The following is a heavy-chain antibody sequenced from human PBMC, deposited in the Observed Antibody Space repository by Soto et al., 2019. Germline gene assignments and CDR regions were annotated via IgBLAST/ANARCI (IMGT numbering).Heavy chain of an antibody. CDR2: ISGSGGST. CDR3: AKLRCVEICSGFDY. V-gene: IGHV3-23*01. Sequence: EVQLLESGGGLVQPGGSLRLSCAASGFTFSSYAMTWVRQAPGKGLEWVSTISGSGGSTHYADSVKGRFTISRDSSKNTLYVQMNSLRADDTAVYYCAKLRCVEICSGFDYWGQGALVTVSS. CDR1: GFTFSSYA. D-gene: IGHD1-1*01. J-gene: IGHJ4*02.